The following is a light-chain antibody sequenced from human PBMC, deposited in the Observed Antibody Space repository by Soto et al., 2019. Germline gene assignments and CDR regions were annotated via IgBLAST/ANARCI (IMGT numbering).Light chain of an antibody. CDR1: SSDVGGYNY. J-gene: IGLJ1*01. CDR2: EVT. Sequence: QSVLTQPASVSGSPGQSITISCTGTSSDVGGYNYVSWYQQYPGKAPKVMIYEVTNRPSGVSNRFSGSKSGNTASLTISGLQAEDEADYYCSSYTNINTRACVFGTGTKLTVL. CDR3: SSYTNINTRACV. V-gene: IGLV2-14*01.